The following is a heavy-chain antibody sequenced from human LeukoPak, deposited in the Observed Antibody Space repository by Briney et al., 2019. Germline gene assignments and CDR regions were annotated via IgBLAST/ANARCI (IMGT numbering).Heavy chain of an antibody. V-gene: IGHV4-38-2*01. CDR1: GYSISSGYY. CDR2: IYHSGST. D-gene: IGHD3-3*01. J-gene: IGHJ5*02. Sequence: SETLSLTCAVSGYSISSGYYWGWIRQPPGKGLEWIGSIYHSGSTYYNPSRKSRVTISVDTSKNQFSLKLSSVTAADTAVYYCARGDFWSGYYPPSWFDPWGQGTLVTVSS. CDR3: ARGDFWSGYYPPSWFDP.